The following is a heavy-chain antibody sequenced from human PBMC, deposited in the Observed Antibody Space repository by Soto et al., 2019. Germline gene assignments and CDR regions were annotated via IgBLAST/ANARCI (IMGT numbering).Heavy chain of an antibody. J-gene: IGHJ4*02. V-gene: IGHV4-59*12. CDR3: ARGRTASVSGSYPFDY. D-gene: IGHD1-26*01. CDR2: IYYSGST. CDR1: GGSISSYY. Sequence: SETLSLTCTVSGGSISSYYWSWIRQPPGKGLEWIGYIYYSGSTNYNPSLKSRFTISRDNAKNSVYLQMNSLRAEDTAVYYCARGRTASVSGSYPFDYWGQGTLVTVSS.